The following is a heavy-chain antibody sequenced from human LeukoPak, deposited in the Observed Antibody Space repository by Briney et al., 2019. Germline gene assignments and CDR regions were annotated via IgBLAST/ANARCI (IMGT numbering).Heavy chain of an antibody. Sequence: GGSLRLSCAASGFTFSTYWMSWVRQAPGKGLEWVANIRQDGSKIYYVDSVKGRFTISRDNAKNSLYLQMNSLRAEDTAVYYCARKRPKDTAMVLYYYYYMDVWGKGTTVTVSS. CDR2: IRQDGSKI. J-gene: IGHJ6*03. V-gene: IGHV3-7*01. CDR1: GFTFSTYW. CDR3: ARKRPKDTAMVLYYYYYMDV. D-gene: IGHD5-18*01.